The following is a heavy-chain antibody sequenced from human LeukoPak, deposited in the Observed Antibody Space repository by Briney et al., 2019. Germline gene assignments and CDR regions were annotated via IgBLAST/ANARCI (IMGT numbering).Heavy chain of an antibody. V-gene: IGHV3-64*01. CDR3: ARTATSCIPYYFDY. CDR1: GFTFSSYA. D-gene: IGHD2-2*02. J-gene: IGHJ4*02. CDR2: ISSNGGST. Sequence: PGGALRLSCAASGFTFSSYAMHWVRQAPGKGLEYVSAISSNGGSTYYANSVKGRFTISRDNSKNTLYLQMGSLRAEDMAVYYCARTATSCIPYYFDYWGQGTLVTVSS.